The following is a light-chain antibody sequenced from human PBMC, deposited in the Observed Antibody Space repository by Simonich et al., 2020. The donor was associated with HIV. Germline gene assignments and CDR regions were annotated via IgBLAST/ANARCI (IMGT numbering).Light chain of an antibody. Sequence: DIQMTKSPSTLSASVGDRVTITCRASQSISVCLAWYQQKPVKAPKILIHKSSSLESGVPSRFSGSGAGTEFTLTFSSLQPDDFATYYCQQYNSYPVSFGQGTKVEIK. J-gene: IGKJ1*01. V-gene: IGKV1-5*03. CDR1: QSISVC. CDR2: KSS. CDR3: QQYNSYPVS.